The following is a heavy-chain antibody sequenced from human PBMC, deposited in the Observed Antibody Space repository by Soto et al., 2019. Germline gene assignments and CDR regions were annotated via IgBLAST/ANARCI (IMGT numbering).Heavy chain of an antibody. CDR1: GFNFDVYS. CDR3: AKDVRFFEGNIYYAMDV. D-gene: IGHD3-3*01. CDR2: ISWNSVSI. J-gene: IGHJ6*01. V-gene: IGHV3-9*01. Sequence: GGSLRLSCAASGFNFDVYSMHWVRQAPGKGLEWVSGISWNSVSIVYADSVKGRFTISRDNGKNSLYLQMNSLRPEDTALYYCAKDVRFFEGNIYYAMDVLGQGTTVTVSS.